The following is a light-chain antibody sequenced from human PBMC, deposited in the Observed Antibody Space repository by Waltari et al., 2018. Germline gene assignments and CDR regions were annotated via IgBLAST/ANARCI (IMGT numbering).Light chain of an antibody. CDR3: HRWLSCSDHYV. CDR1: KIGRKN. Sequence: SYELTQPPSVLVAPGQAARITGEGDKIGRKNEHWYQHKPGQAPVLVVYEDRDRPPWLPARFSGSNSGATAALTSCRGGAGDAAEYYCHRWLSCSDHYVFGTVPKVTVL. J-gene: IGLJ1*01. V-gene: IGLV3-21*02. CDR2: EDR.